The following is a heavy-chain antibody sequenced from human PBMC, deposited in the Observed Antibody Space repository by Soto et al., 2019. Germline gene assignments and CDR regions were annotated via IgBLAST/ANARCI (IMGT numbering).Heavy chain of an antibody. V-gene: IGHV1-8*01. CDR1: GYTFTSYD. CDR2: MNPNSGNT. CDR3: ASAPRNWGFDY. D-gene: IGHD7-27*01. Sequence: QVQLVQSGAEVKKPGASVKVSCKASGYTFTSYDFNWVRQATGQGPEWLGWMNPNSGNTGYSQKFQGRVTITSDTSRSTANMEMSSLRSEDTAVYYCASAPRNWGFDYWGQGSQVPVSS. J-gene: IGHJ4*02.